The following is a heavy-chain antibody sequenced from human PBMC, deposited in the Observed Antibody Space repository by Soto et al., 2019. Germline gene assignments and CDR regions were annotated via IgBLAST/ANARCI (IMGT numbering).Heavy chain of an antibody. CDR1: GLTFSNYA. Sequence: EVRLLESGGGLVKPGGSLRLSCATSGLTFSNYAMSWVRQAPGGGLEWVSSMSGSSSTTYYADSVKGRFTISRDRSKNTLYLQMNSLRAEDTALYYCAKNQERELPRVIDFWGQGTLVTVSS. D-gene: IGHD1-7*01. V-gene: IGHV3-23*01. J-gene: IGHJ4*02. CDR3: AKNQERELPRVIDF. CDR2: MSGSSSTT.